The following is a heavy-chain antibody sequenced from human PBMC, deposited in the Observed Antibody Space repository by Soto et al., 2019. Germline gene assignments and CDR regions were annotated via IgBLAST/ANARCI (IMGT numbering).Heavy chain of an antibody. CDR2: INHSGST. V-gene: IGHV4-34*01. D-gene: IGHD6-19*01. J-gene: IGHJ4*02. Sequence: SETLSLTCAVYGGSFSGYYWSWIRQPPGKGLGWIGEINHSGSTNYNPSLKSRVTISVDTSKNQFSLKLSSVTAADTAVYYCAASSGWYNSLGYFDYWGQGTLVTVSS. CDR1: GGSFSGYY. CDR3: AASSGWYNSLGYFDY.